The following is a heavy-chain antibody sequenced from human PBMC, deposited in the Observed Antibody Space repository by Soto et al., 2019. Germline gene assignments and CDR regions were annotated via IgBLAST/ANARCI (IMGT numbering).Heavy chain of an antibody. CDR2: IYYSGST. Sequence: PSETLSLTCTVSGGSISSYYWSWIRQPPGKGLEWIGYIYYSGSTNYNPSLKSRVTISVDTSKNQFSLKLSSVTAADTAVYYCARDPGSGWSDYYYYGMDFWGQGTTVTVSS. J-gene: IGHJ6*02. V-gene: IGHV4-59*12. CDR1: GGSISSYY. D-gene: IGHD6-19*01. CDR3: ARDPGSGWSDYYYYGMDF.